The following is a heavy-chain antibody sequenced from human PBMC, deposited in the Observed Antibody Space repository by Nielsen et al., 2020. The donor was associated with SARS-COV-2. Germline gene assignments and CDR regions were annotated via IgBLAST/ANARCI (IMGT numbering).Heavy chain of an antibody. CDR2: IYYSGRT. J-gene: IGHJ6*03. V-gene: IGHV4-30-4*01. D-gene: IGHD6-19*01. CDR3: ARTGGGSGWEPYTYYYYMDV. CDR1: GASISSSDSY. Sequence: LRLSCTVSGASISSSDSYWTWIRQPPGKGLEWIGYIYYSGRTFYSPSLKSRVTISLDTSKNQFSLKLPSVTVADTAVYYCARTGGGSGWEPYTYYYYMDVWGKGTTVTISS.